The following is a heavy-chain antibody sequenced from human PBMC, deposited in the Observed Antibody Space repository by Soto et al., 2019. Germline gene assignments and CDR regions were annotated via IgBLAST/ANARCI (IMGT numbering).Heavy chain of an antibody. CDR1: GFTFSSYS. CDR2: ISSSSSYI. D-gene: IGHD6-13*01. Sequence: EVQLVESGGGLVKPGGSLRLSCAASGFTFSSYSMNWVRQAPGKGLEWVSSISSSSSYIYYADSVKGRFTISRDNAKKSLYLKRNSRGAEDAAVDSGARGGGGSRREFDYWGQGTLVTVSS. J-gene: IGHJ4*02. V-gene: IGHV3-21*01. CDR3: ARGGGGSRREFDY.